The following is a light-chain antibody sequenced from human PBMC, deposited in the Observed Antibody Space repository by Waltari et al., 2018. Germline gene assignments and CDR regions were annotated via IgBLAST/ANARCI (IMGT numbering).Light chain of an antibody. CDR1: GSDIGSNN. V-gene: IGLV1-44*01. J-gene: IGLJ1*01. CDR2: NTN. CDR3: AAWDDSLGANV. Sequence: QSMLTQPPSASGTPGQRVTISCSGSGSDIGSNNVLWYQQFPGTAPTLLHYNTNQRPSGVPDRFPASESGTSASLAISGLQSEDEADYHCAAWDDSLGANVFGTGTRVTVL.